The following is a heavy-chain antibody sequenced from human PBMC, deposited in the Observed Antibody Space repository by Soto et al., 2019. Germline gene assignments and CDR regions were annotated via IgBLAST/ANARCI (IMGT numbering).Heavy chain of an antibody. D-gene: IGHD3-3*01. Sequence: QVQLVQSGAEVKKPGASVKVSCKASGYTFTSYDINWVRQATGQGLEWMGWMNPNSGNTGYAQNFHGRVTMTRNTPISRAYQELSSLRSEDTAVYYCASGGVTNFGVVTLYMDVWGQGTTVTVSS. CDR2: MNPNSGNT. V-gene: IGHV1-8*01. CDR3: ASGGVTNFGVVTLYMDV. CDR1: GYTFTSYD. J-gene: IGHJ6*02.